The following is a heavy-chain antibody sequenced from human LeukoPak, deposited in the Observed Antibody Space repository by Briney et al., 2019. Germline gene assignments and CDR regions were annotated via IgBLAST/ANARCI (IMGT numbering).Heavy chain of an antibody. D-gene: IGHD6-6*01. Sequence: SETLSLTCAVYGGSFSGYYWSWIRQPPGKGLEWIGEINHSGSTNYNPSLKSRVTISVDTSKNQFSLKLSSVTAADTAVYYCARETMYSSSSDYYYYYMDVWGKGTTVTVSS. CDR1: GGSFSGYY. CDR3: ARETMYSSSSDYYYYYMDV. V-gene: IGHV4-34*01. CDR2: INHSGST. J-gene: IGHJ6*03.